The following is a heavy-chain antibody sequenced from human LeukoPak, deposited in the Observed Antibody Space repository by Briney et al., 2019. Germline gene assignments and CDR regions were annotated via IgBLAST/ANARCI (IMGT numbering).Heavy chain of an antibody. V-gene: IGHV3-64*05. J-gene: IGHJ3*02. CDR1: GFTFSRYA. D-gene: IGHD3-16*01. Sequence: GGSLRLSCSASGFTFSRYAVHWVGQAPGKGLEYVSAISNNGGSTYYADSVMGRFTISRDNSKNTLYIQMSSLRTEDTAVYYCVKRAGFEGDAAFDIWGQGTMVTVSS. CDR3: VKRAGFEGDAAFDI. CDR2: ISNNGGST.